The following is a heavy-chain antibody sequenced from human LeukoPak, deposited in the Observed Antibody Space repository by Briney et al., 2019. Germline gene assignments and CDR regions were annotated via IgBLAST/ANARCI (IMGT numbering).Heavy chain of an antibody. CDR1: GFTFSRYA. J-gene: IGHJ5*02. CDR3: AKERSSSPPFNWFDP. CDR2: ISASGGST. D-gene: IGHD6-13*01. Sequence: PGGSLRLSCAVSGFTFSRYAMSWVRQAPGKGLEWVSAISASGGSTYYADSVKGRFTISRDNSKKTVYLQMNSLRAEDTAVYYCAKERSSSPPFNWFDPWGQGTLVTVSS. V-gene: IGHV3-23*01.